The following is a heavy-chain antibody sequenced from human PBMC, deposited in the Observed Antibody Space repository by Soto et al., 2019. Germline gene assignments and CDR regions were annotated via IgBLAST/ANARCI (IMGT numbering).Heavy chain of an antibody. CDR3: ARGRYGDY. J-gene: IGHJ4*02. D-gene: IGHD1-1*01. Sequence: APGQGLEWMGWISAHNGNTNYAQKLQGRVTVTRDTSTSTAYMELRSLRSDDTAVYYCARGRYGDYWGQGALVTV. V-gene: IGHV1-18*01. CDR2: ISAHNGNT.